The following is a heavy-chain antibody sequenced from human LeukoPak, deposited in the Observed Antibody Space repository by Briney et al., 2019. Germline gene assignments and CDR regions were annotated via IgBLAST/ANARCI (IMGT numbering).Heavy chain of an antibody. Sequence: GGSLRLSCAASGVTLSSYAMSWARQAPGKGLEWVSGISSSGSGGNTYYADSVKGRFTISRDSSKNTLFLHMNTLRAEDTAVYYCANLAAADNSDYWGQGTLVTVSS. CDR2: ISSSGSGGNT. CDR3: ANLAAADNSDY. J-gene: IGHJ4*02. V-gene: IGHV3-23*01. D-gene: IGHD6-13*01. CDR1: GVTLSSYA.